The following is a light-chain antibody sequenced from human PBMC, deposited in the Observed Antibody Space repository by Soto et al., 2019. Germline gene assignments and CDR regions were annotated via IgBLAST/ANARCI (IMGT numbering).Light chain of an antibody. CDR3: QQYKNWPPWT. V-gene: IGKV3-15*01. CDR2: GAS. Sequence: EIVMTQSPGPLSVSPGDRATLSCRASENLNTNLAWYQQRPGQAPRLLIYGASTRATGVPARFTGSGSGTDFTLTISSLQFEDFAVYFCQQYKNWPPWTFGQGTNVDI. J-gene: IGKJ1*01. CDR1: ENLNTN.